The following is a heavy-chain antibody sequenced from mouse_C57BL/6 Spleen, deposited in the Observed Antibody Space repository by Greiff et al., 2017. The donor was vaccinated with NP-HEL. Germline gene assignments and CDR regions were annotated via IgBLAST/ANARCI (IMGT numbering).Heavy chain of an antibody. J-gene: IGHJ2*01. CDR1: GYAFSSSW. CDR3: ARWKDSKPPYFDY. Sequence: QVQLQQSGPELVKPGASVKISCKASGYAFSSSWMNWVKQRPGKGLEWIGRIYPGDGDTNYNGKFKGKATLTADKSSSTAYMQLSSLTSEDSAVYFCARWKDSKPPYFDYWGQGTTLTVSS. D-gene: IGHD2-5*01. V-gene: IGHV1-82*01. CDR2: IYPGDGDT.